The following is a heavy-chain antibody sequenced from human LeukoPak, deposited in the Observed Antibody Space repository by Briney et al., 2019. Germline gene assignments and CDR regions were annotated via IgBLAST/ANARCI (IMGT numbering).Heavy chain of an antibody. V-gene: IGHV4-4*09. CDR3: ARRGPSHYYDYHINV. J-gene: IGHJ6*03. D-gene: IGHD1-26*01. Sequence: SETLSLTCTVSGGSISYYYWSWIRQPPGKGLEWIGYIDTSGGTKYNPSLNSRVTISEDTSKNQFSLKLNSVTAADTAVYYCARRGPSHYYDYHINVWGKGTTVTVSS. CDR1: GGSISYYY. CDR2: IDTSGGT.